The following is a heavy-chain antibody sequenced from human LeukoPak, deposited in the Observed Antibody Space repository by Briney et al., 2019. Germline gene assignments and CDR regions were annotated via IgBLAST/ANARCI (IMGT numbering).Heavy chain of an antibody. Sequence: ASVKVSCKASGYTFTGYYMHWVRQAPGQGLEWMGWISAYNGYTNYAQKLQGRVTMTTDTSTSTAYMELRSLRSDDTAVYYCARGRTHRYYYDSSGYYGGAFDIWGQGTMVTVSS. V-gene: IGHV1-18*04. CDR2: ISAYNGYT. D-gene: IGHD3-22*01. CDR3: ARGRTHRYYYDSSGYYGGAFDI. CDR1: GYTFTGYY. J-gene: IGHJ3*02.